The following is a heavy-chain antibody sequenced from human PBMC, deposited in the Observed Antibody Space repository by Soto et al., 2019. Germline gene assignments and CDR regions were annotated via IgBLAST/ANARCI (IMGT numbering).Heavy chain of an antibody. D-gene: IGHD6-19*01. V-gene: IGHV4-39*02. CDR2: IYYSGRT. CDR3: ATHYSGGSRQWLEP. Sequence: PSETLSLTCSVSGGSKNSSRYFWGCVRQPPGKGLEWIGSIYYSGRTYYNPSFRRRVTISVDTSKNHYYLKLRSVTATDTAVFYCATHYSGGSRQWLEPWGQVTLV. J-gene: IGHJ5*02. CDR1: GGSKNSSRYF.